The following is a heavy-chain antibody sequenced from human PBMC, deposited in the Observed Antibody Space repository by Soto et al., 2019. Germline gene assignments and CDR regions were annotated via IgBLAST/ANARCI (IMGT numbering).Heavy chain of an antibody. Sequence: QVQLVPSGAEVKKPGSSVKVSCKASGGTFSSYAISWVRQAPGQGLEWMGGIIPIFGTANYAQKFQRGVTITAYKTTSTAYMELIYMRPEDTSVYYCAREGRRCSGGPPSIAVDDKYYWFDPWGQGTIVTVSS. V-gene: IGHV1-69*06. J-gene: IGHJ5*02. CDR1: GGTFSSYA. D-gene: IGHD2-15*01. CDR3: AREGRRCSGGPPSIAVDDKYYWFDP. CDR2: IIPIFGTA.